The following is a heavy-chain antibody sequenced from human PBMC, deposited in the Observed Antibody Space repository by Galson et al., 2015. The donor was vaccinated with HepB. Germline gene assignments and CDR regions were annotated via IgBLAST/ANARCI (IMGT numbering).Heavy chain of an antibody. V-gene: IGHV5-10-1*01. Sequence: QSGAEVKKPGESLRISCKGSGYSFTSYWISWVRQMPGKGLEWMGRIDPSDSYTNYSPSFQGHVTISADKSISTAYLQWSSLKASDTAMYYCASESSTSSYYYYYGMDVWGQGTTVTVSS. J-gene: IGHJ6*02. CDR1: GYSFTSYW. CDR3: ASESSTSSYYYYYGMDV. D-gene: IGHD2-2*01. CDR2: IDPSDSYT.